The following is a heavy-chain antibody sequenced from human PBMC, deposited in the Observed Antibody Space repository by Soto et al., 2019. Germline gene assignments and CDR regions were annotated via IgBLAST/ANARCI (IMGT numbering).Heavy chain of an antibody. J-gene: IGHJ4*02. CDR1: GYSFTSYW. V-gene: IGHV5-51*01. Sequence: PGESLKISCKSSGYSFTSYWIGWVRPMPGKGLEWMGIIYPGDSDTRYSPSFQGQVTISADKSISTAYLQWSSLKASDTAMYYCARERSFLTEKTTSFFDYWGQGTLVTVSS. D-gene: IGHD3-3*01. CDR3: ARERSFLTEKTTSFFDY. CDR2: IYPGDSDT.